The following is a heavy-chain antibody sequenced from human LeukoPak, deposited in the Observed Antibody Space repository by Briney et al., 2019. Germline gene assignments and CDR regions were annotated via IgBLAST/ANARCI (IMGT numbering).Heavy chain of an antibody. CDR2: MNPNSGNT. CDR1: RCTFTGYD. J-gene: IGHJ6*02. D-gene: IGHD6-6*01. V-gene: IGHV1-8*01. CDR3: ARDVAARPFYYYGMDV. Sequence: ASVKVSCKASRCTFTGYDINWVRQATGQGLEWMGWMNPNSGNTGYAQKFQGRVTMTRNTSISTAYMELSSLRSEDTAVYYCARDVAARPFYYYGMDVWGQGTTVTVSS.